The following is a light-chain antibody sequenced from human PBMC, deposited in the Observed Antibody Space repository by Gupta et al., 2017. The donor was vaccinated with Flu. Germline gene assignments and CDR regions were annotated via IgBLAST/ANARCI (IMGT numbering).Light chain of an antibody. CDR2: DVS. Sequence: SITISCTGTSRDVGGYNYVSWYQQHPGKAPKLMSYDVSNRPSGVSNRVSGSKSGNKASLTISGLQAEDEADDYCSSYTSSSTQVFGTGTKVTVL. J-gene: IGLJ1*01. CDR1: SRDVGGYNY. V-gene: IGLV2-14*04. CDR3: SSYTSSSTQV.